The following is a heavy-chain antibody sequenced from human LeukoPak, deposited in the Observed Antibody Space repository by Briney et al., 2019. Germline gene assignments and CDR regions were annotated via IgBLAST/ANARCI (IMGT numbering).Heavy chain of an antibody. CDR1: GFTFSSYS. CDR2: ISSSISYI. CDR3: ARDAHYDFWSGYYSTWPLGY. J-gene: IGHJ4*02. D-gene: IGHD3-3*01. V-gene: IGHV3-21*01. Sequence: GSLRLSCAASGFTFSSYSINWVRQAPGKGLEWVSSISSSISYIYYADSVKGRFTISRDNAKNSLYLQMNSLRAEDTAVYYCARDAHYDFWSGYYSTWPLGYWGQGTLVTVSS.